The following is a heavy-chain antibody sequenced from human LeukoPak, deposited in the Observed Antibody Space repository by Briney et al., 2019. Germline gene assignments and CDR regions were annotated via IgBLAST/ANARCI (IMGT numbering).Heavy chain of an antibody. Sequence: GGSLRRSCAASGFTFSSYSMNWVRQAPGKGLEWVSSISSSSSYIYYADSVKGRFTISRDNAKNSLYLQMSSLRAEDTAVYYCARDAYVDTAMVNFDYWGQGTLVTVSS. J-gene: IGHJ4*02. CDR3: ARDAYVDTAMVNFDY. CDR2: ISSSSSYI. D-gene: IGHD5-18*01. V-gene: IGHV3-21*01. CDR1: GFTFSSYS.